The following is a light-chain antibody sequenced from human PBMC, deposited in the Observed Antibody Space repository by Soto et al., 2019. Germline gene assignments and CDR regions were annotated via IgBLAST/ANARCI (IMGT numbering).Light chain of an antibody. CDR2: GAS. J-gene: IGKJ5*01. V-gene: IGKV3-11*01. Sequence: EVVLTQSPDTLSLSPGEGASLSCRASQSVHTFLAWYQQKPGQPPRLLIYGASTRAPGVPARFSGSGSGTDFTLTITSLEPEDFAIYYCHQRSNWPPDTFGQGTLLEI. CDR3: HQRSNWPPDT. CDR1: QSVHTF.